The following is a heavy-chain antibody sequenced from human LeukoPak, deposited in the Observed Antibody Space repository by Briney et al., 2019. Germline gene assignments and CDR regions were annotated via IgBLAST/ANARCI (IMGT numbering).Heavy chain of an antibody. CDR2: ISGSGGST. J-gene: IGHJ5*02. CDR3: ARDPSVVVPAANGPGNWFDP. Sequence: PGGSLRLSCAASGFTLSSYAMSWVRQAPGKGLEWVSAISGSGGSTYYADSVKGRFTISRDNSKNTLYLQMNSLRAEDTAVYYCARDPSVVVPAANGPGNWFDPWGQGTLVTVSS. V-gene: IGHV3-23*01. D-gene: IGHD2-2*01. CDR1: GFTLSSYA.